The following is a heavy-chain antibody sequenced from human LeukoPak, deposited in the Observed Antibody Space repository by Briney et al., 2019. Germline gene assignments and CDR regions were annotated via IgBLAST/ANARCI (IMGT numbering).Heavy chain of an antibody. V-gene: IGHV3-48*01. Sequence: WVRQAPGKGLEWVSYISSSSSTIYYADSVKGRFTISRDNAKNSLYLQMNSLRAEDTAVYYCARVGGVVTDDAFDIWGQGTMVTVSS. CDR2: ISSSSSTI. CDR3: ARVGGVVTDDAFDI. J-gene: IGHJ3*02. D-gene: IGHD4-23*01.